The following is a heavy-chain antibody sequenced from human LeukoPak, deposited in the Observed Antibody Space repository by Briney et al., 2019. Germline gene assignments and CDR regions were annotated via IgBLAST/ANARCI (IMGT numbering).Heavy chain of an antibody. D-gene: IGHD1-26*01. CDR3: AKSPAKAVGAPTHFDY. CDR2: INSDESTT. V-gene: IGHV3-74*01. CDR1: GFTFSSYW. Sequence: GGSLTLSCAASGFTFSSYWMHWVRQAPGKGLVWVSRINSDESTTDYADSVKGRFIISRDNSKNTLYLQMNSLGAEDTAVYYCAKSPAKAVGAPTHFDYWGQGTLVTVSS. J-gene: IGHJ4*02.